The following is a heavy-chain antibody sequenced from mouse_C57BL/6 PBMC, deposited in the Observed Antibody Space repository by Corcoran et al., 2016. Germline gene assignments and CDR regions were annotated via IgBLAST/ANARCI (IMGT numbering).Heavy chain of an antibody. D-gene: IGHD1-1*01. CDR2: INTYSGVP. CDR3: ARRNYGSSYYVDY. Sequence: QIQLVQSGPELKKPGETVKISCKASGYTFPTYGMSWVKQAPGKGLKWMGWINTYSGVPTYADDFKGRFAFSLETSASTAYLQINNLKNEDTATYFCARRNYGSSYYVDYWGQGTTLTVSS. J-gene: IGHJ2*01. V-gene: IGHV9-3*01. CDR1: GYTFPTYG.